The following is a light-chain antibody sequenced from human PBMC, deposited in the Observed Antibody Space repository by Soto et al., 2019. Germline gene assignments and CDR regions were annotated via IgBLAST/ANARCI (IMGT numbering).Light chain of an antibody. CDR2: DAS. J-gene: IGKJ1*01. Sequence: DIQMTQSPSTLSSSFGDRVTITCRASQTSSSWLAWYQQKQGEAPKLLIYDASSLDSGVPSRFSGSRSGTEGTITISSLQPDDGATYYGQQSDTYWETFGQGTKVDIK. V-gene: IGKV1-5*01. CDR1: QTSSSW. CDR3: QQSDTYWET.